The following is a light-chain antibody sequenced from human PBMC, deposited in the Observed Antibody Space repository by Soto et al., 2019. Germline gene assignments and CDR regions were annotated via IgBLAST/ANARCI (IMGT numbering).Light chain of an antibody. J-gene: IGKJ1*01. CDR1: QDIRGD. CDR3: LQDYNYPRT. CDR2: AAS. V-gene: IGKV1-6*01. Sequence: AIQMTQSPSSLSASVGDRVTITCRASQDIRGDLGWYQQKPGKAPKLLIYAASNLESWVPSRFSGSGSGTDFTLTISSLQHEDIATYYCLQDYNYPRTFGQGTKVEVK.